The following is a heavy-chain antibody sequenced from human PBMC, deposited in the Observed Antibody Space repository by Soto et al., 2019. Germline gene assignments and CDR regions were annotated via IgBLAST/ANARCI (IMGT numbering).Heavy chain of an antibody. CDR3: ARPPPLYSTPRTYYYYWDV. J-gene: IGHJ6*03. D-gene: IGHD6-13*01. V-gene: IGHV1-69*02. Sequence: SVKVSCKASGGTFSSYTISWVRQAPGQGLEWMGRIIPILGIANYAQKFQGRVTITADKSTSTAYMELSSLRSEDTAVYYCARPPPLYSTPRTYYYYWDVGGKGTPVTVS. CDR2: IIPILGIA. CDR1: GGTFSSYT.